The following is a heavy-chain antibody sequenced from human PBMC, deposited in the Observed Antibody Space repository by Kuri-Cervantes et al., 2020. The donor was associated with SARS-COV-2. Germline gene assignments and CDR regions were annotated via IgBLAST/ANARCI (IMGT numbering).Heavy chain of an antibody. CDR1: GYTFTGYY. D-gene: IGHD2-2*01. CDR3: ARLGRYCSSTSCYPNWFDP. J-gene: IGHJ5*02. Sequence: ALVKVSCKASGYTFTGYYMHWVRQAPGQGLEWMGWINPNSGGTNYAQKFQGRVTMTRDTSISTAYMELSRLRSDDTAVYYCARLGRYCSSTSCYPNWFDPWGQGTLVTVSS. CDR2: INPNSGGT. V-gene: IGHV1-2*02.